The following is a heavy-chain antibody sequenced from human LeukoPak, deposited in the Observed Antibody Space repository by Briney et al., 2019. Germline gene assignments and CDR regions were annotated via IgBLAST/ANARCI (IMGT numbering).Heavy chain of an antibody. Sequence: SETLSLTCAVYGGSFSGYYWSWIRQPPEKGLGWIWEINHSGSTNYNPSLKSRVTISVDTSKNQFSLKLSSVTAADTAVYYCASHPLSRSGSFDPWGQGTLVTVSS. V-gene: IGHV4-34*01. D-gene: IGHD3-10*01. CDR1: GGSFSGYY. CDR3: ASHPLSRSGSFDP. CDR2: INHSGST. J-gene: IGHJ5*02.